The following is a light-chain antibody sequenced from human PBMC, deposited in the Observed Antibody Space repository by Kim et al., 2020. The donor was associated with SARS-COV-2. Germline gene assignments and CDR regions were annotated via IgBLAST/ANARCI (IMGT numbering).Light chain of an antibody. CDR1: QSISND. Sequence: DIQMTQSPSSLSASVGDRVTITCRASQSISNDLNWYQQIAGKAPKLVIYSTSNLESGVPSRFSGSGSGTDFTLTIDSLQPEDFATYYCQQSYSIPTCGGGTKLEI. CDR3: QQSYSIPT. CDR2: STS. V-gene: IGKV1-39*01. J-gene: IGKJ4*01.